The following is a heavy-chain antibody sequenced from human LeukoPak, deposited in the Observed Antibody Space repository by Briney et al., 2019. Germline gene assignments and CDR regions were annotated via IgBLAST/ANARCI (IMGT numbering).Heavy chain of an antibody. J-gene: IGHJ4*02. D-gene: IGHD3-3*01. CDR3: ARDAFGVDKSPL. CDR1: GFTFSSYA. Sequence: GRSLRLSCAASGFTFSSYAMHWVRQAPGKGLEWVAVISYDGSNKYYADSVKGRFTISRDNAKNTLHLQMNSLRAEDTAVYYCARDAFGVDKSPLWGQGTLVTVSS. V-gene: IGHV3-30-3*01. CDR2: ISYDGSNK.